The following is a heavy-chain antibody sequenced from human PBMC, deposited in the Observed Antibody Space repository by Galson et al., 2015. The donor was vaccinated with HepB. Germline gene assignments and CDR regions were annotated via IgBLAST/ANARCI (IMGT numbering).Heavy chain of an antibody. CDR1: GYSFTNYW. J-gene: IGHJ6*02. CDR2: IYPGGSDT. Sequence: QSGAEVKKSGESLKISCKGSGYSFTNYWIGWVRQMPGQGLEWMGIIYPGGSDTRYSPSIQGQVTISADKSITTIYLQWSSLKASDTAIYYCARHFDFWSGPTPTGTYYYYGMDVWGQGTTVIVSS. D-gene: IGHD3-3*01. CDR3: ARHFDFWSGPTPTGTYYYYGMDV. V-gene: IGHV5-51*01.